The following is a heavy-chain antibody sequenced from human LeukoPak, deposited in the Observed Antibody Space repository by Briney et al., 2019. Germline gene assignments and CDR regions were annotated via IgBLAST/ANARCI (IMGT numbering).Heavy chain of an antibody. CDR3: AKKYDSSGYYMGNWFDP. D-gene: IGHD3-22*01. J-gene: IGHJ5*02. Sequence: GGSLRLSCEASGFTFSSYGMSWVRQAPGKGPEWVSAISGSGGNTYYADSVKGRFTISRDNSKNTLYLQMNSLRAEDTAIYYCAKKYDSSGYYMGNWFDPWGQGTLVTVSS. V-gene: IGHV3-23*01. CDR2: ISGSGGNT. CDR1: GFTFSSYG.